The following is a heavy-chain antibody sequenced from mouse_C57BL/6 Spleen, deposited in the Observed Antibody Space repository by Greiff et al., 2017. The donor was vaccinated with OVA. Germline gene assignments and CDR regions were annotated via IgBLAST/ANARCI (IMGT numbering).Heavy chain of an antibody. J-gene: IGHJ1*03. D-gene: IGHD1-1*01. CDR3: ARWGNYYGSSYDWYFDV. V-gene: IGHV5-16*01. Sequence: EVQLVESEGGLVQPGRSMKLSCTASGFTFSDYYMAWVRQVPEKGLEWVANINYDGSSTYYLDSLKSRFIISRDNAKNILYLQMSSLKSEDTATYYCARWGNYYGSSYDWYFDVWGTGTTVTVSS. CDR1: GFTFSDYY. CDR2: INYDGSST.